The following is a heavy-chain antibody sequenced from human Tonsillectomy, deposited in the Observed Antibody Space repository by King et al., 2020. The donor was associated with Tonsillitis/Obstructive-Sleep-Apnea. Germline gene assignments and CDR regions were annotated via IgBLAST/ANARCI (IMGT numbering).Heavy chain of an antibody. D-gene: IGHD1-26*01. Sequence: VQLQESGPGLVKPSGTLSLTCAVSGGSISSSNWWCWVRQPPGKGLEWIGEISHSGSTNYNPSLKSQVPISVDKSKNQFSLNLTSVTAADTAVYYCAREWEHLRWFDPWGQGTLVTVSS. J-gene: IGHJ5*02. CDR2: ISHSGST. V-gene: IGHV4-4*02. CDR3: AREWEHLRWFDP. CDR1: GGSISSSNW.